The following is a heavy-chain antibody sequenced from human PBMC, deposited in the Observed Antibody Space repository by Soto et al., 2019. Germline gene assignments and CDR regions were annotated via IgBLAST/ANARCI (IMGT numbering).Heavy chain of an antibody. J-gene: IGHJ5*02. CDR3: ARNLGYDFWSGYYTGWFDP. D-gene: IGHD3-3*01. CDR2: IYYSGST. CDR1: GGSISNSSYC. V-gene: IGHV4-39*01. Sequence: PSQPLSLTWTVSGGSISNSSYCWSWIRQPPGKGLEWIGSIYYSGSTYYNPSLKSRVTISVDTSKNQFSLKLSSVTAADTAVYYCARNLGYDFWSGYYTGWFDPWGQGTLVTVSS.